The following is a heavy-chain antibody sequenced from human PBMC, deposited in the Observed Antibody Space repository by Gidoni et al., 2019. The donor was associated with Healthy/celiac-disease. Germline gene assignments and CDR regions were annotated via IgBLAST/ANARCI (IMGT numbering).Heavy chain of an antibody. Sequence: QAQLVQSGAEVKKPGAAVKVPCKASGYTFTGYAMHWGRQAPGQGLEWMGWINPNGVGTNYAQKFQGRVTMTRDTSISTAYMDLSRLGSYDTAVYYCARDRWGCFWSGYYEWGLDYWGQGTLVTVSS. J-gene: IGHJ4*02. CDR1: GYTFTGYA. D-gene: IGHD3-3*01. CDR2: INPNGVGT. CDR3: ARDRWGCFWSGYYEWGLDY. V-gene: IGHV1-2*02.